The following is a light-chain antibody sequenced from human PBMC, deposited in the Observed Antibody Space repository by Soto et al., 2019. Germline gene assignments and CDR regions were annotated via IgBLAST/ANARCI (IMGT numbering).Light chain of an antibody. CDR2: SAS. Sequence: IQMTQSPSSLSASVADRVIITCRASQGIGNSLAWYQQKAGRVPKLLMHSASTLLSGVPSRFSGSGSGTDFTLTISSLQPEDVATYYCQKYDSAPWTFGQGTKVEIK. CDR3: QKYDSAPWT. V-gene: IGKV1-27*01. CDR1: QGIGNS. J-gene: IGKJ1*01.